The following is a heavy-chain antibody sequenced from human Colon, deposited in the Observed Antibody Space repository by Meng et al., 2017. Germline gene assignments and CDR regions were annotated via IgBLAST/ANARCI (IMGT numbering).Heavy chain of an antibody. V-gene: IGHV1-3*04. Sequence: QVALAQSGPEVEKPGASVIVSCKASGYIFTSDAMHWVRPAPGQKLVWMGWINTGNGNTRYSEKFQDRVSITRDTSATTVYMELSGLRSEDTAVYYCAKDITLFGAATGGFDDWGQGTLVTVSS. CDR3: AKDITLFGAATGGFDD. CDR2: INTGNGNT. D-gene: IGHD3-3*01. J-gene: IGHJ4*02. CDR1: GYIFTSDA.